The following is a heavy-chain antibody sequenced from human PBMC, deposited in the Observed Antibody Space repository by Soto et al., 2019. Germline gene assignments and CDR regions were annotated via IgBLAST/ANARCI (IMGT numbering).Heavy chain of an antibody. CDR2: INVNDAT. V-gene: IGHV3-23*01. CDR1: GFTFRSYA. J-gene: IGHJ6*02. D-gene: IGHD5-18*01. CDR3: ASLIGYSYGKRSNYYYCYGMDV. Sequence: GGSLRLSCAASGFTFRSYAMSWVRQAPGKGLEWVSSINVNDATYYTDSVKGRFTISRDNSKNTLSLQMNSLRSDDTAVYYCASLIGYSYGKRSNYYYCYGMDVWDQGTTVTVSS.